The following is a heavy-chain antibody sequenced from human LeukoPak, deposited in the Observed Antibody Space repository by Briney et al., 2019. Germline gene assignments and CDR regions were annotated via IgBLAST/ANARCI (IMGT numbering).Heavy chain of an antibody. CDR2: IYYSGST. Sequence: PSETLSLTCTVSGGSISSSSYYWGWIRQPPGKGLEWIGSIYYSGSTYYNPSLKSRVTISVDTSKNQFSLKLSSVTAADTAVYYCARSGILTGYHIDYWGQGTLVTVSS. CDR3: ARSGILTGYHIDY. CDR1: GGSISSSSYY. V-gene: IGHV4-39*01. J-gene: IGHJ4*02. D-gene: IGHD3-9*01.